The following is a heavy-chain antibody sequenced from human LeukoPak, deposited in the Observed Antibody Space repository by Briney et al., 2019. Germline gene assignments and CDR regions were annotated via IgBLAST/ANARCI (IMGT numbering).Heavy chain of an antibody. CDR1: GGTFSSYA. D-gene: IGHD4-11*01. J-gene: IGHJ4*02. V-gene: IGHV1-69*05. CDR3: ARGQTTRENYYFDY. CDR2: IIPIFGTA. Sequence: ASVKVSCKASGGTFSSYAISWVRQAPGQGLGWMGGIIPIFGTANYAQKFQGRVTITTDESTSTAYMELSSLRSEDTAVYYCARGQTTRENYYFDYWGQGTLVTVSS.